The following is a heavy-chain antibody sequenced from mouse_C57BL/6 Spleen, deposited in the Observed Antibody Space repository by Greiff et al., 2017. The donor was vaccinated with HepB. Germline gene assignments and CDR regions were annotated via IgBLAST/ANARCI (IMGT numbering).Heavy chain of an antibody. D-gene: IGHD2-3*01. Sequence: QVQLQQPGAELVRPGSSVKLSCKASGYTFTSYWMHWVKQRPIQGLEWIGNIDPSDSETHYNQKFKDKATLTVDKSSSTAYMQRSSLTSEDSAVYYCAREDGYSLAYWGQGTLVTVSA. CDR1: GYTFTSYW. CDR3: AREDGYSLAY. V-gene: IGHV1-52*01. J-gene: IGHJ3*01. CDR2: IDPSDSET.